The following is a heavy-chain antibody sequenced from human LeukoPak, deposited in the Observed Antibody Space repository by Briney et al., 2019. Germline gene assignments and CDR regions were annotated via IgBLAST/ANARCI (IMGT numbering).Heavy chain of an antibody. J-gene: IGHJ4*02. CDR2: ITYDGYYK. Sequence: GGSLRLSCAASGFIFRNYAMHWVRQAPGKGLEWVALITYDGYYKYYSDSVKGRFTISSDTSKNTLSLQMNSLRAEDTAVYYCARDLSPVVRASPMGYWGQGTLVTVSS. V-gene: IGHV3-30*03. D-gene: IGHD3-10*01. CDR3: ARDLSPVVRASPMGY. CDR1: GFIFRNYA.